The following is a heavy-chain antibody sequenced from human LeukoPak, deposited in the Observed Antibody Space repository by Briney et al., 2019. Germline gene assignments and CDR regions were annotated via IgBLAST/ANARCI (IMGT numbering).Heavy chain of an antibody. J-gene: IGHJ6*02. CDR2: IYYSGST. CDR1: GGSISSYY. V-gene: IGHV4-59*01. Sequence: SETLSLTCTVSGGSISSYYWSWIRQPPGKGLEWLGYIYYSGSTNYSPSLKSRVTISVDTPMNYFSLKLSSVTPADTAVYYCARLRTTVTKSAYYYSNMHVWGLGPTVTVSS. CDR3: ARLRTTVTKSAYYYSNMHV. D-gene: IGHD4-17*01.